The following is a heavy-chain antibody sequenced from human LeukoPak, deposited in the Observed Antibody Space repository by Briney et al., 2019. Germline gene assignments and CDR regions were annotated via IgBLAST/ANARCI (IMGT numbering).Heavy chain of an antibody. CDR2: ISSSSSYI. CDR1: GFTFSSYS. Sequence: PGGSLRLSCAASGFTFSSYSMNWVRQAPGKGLEWVSSISSSSSYIYYADSVKGRFTISRDNAKNSLYLQMNSLRAEDTAVYYCARGVEMATIVDWFDPWGQGTLVTVSS. J-gene: IGHJ5*02. D-gene: IGHD5-24*01. V-gene: IGHV3-21*01. CDR3: ARGVEMATIVDWFDP.